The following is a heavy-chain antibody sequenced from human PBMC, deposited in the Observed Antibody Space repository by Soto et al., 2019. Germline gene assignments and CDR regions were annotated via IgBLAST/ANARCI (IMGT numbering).Heavy chain of an antibody. CDR1: GGTSNNYA. CDR2: IIAYFGTA. Sequence: QVQLVQSGAEVKTPGSSVKVSCRASGGTSNNYADTWVRQAPGHGLEWMGGIIAYFGTATYAHKFRGRLTITADDSTRTNYMELRSLTTDDTAIYYCAKLLAPGSYYDDDYWGQGTLVTVSS. CDR3: AKLLAPGSYYDDDY. V-gene: IGHV1-69*01. J-gene: IGHJ4*02. D-gene: IGHD3-10*01.